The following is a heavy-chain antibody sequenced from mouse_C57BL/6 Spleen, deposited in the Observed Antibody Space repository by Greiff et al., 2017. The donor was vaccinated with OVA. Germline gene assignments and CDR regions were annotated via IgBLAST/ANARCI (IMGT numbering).Heavy chain of an antibody. CDR1: GFTFSSYA. CDR2: ISSGGDYI. D-gene: IGHD2-5*01. V-gene: IGHV5-9-1*02. CDR3: TRAPYSNSYYFDY. J-gene: IGHJ2*01. Sequence: EVKLVESGEGLVKPGGSLKLSCAASGFTFSSYAMSWVRQTPEKRLEWVAYISSGGDYIYYADTVKGRFTISRDNARNTLYLQMSSLKSEDTAMYYCTRAPYSNSYYFDYWGQGTTLTVSS.